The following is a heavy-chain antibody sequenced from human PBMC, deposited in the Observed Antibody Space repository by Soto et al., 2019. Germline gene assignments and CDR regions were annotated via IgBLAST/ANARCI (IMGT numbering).Heavy chain of an antibody. V-gene: IGHV1-18*01. D-gene: IGHD1-1*01. CDR2: ISAYNGNT. Sequence: QVQLVQSGAEVKKPGASVKVSCKASGYTFTSYGISWVRQASGQGLEWMGWISAYNGNTKYAQKLQGRVTMTTDTSTSTAYMELRSLRSDDTALYYCASDEAYKWNDGGWVDPWGQGTLVTVSS. CDR3: ASDEAYKWNDGGWVDP. J-gene: IGHJ5*02. CDR1: GYTFTSYG.